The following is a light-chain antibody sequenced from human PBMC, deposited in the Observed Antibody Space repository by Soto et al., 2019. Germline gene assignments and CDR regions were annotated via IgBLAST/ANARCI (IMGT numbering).Light chain of an antibody. J-gene: IGKJ1*01. CDR3: QPYNNWPPWT. CDR1: QSINSN. Sequence: ETVMTQNTAIVSVSPRDRGSRSWTASQSINSNLAWYQQRPGQAPRLLISGASTRATGVPARFSGSGSETEFTLTISILPSEDCAVYYCQPYNNWPPWTIGQGTKVDIK. V-gene: IGKV3-15*01. CDR2: GAS.